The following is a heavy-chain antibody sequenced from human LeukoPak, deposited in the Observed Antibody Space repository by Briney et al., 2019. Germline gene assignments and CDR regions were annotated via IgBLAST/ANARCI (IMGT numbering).Heavy chain of an antibody. D-gene: IGHD1-26*01. CDR2: ISGSGGST. CDR3: AKGVSGSYILGYFDY. CDR1: GFTFSSYA. V-gene: IGHV3-23*01. J-gene: IGHJ4*02. Sequence: GGSLRLSCAASGFTFSSYAMSWVRQAPGKGLEWVSAISGSGGSTYYADSVKGRFTISRDNSKNTLYLQMSSLRAEDTAVYYCAKGVSGSYILGYFDYWGQGTLVTVSS.